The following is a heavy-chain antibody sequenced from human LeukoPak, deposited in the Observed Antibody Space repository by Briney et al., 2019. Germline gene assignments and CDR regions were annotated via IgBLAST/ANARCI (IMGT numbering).Heavy chain of an antibody. J-gene: IGHJ4*02. D-gene: IGHD5-24*01. CDR2: FDPEDGET. CDR3: ATADRDGYNWGFFDY. CDR1: GYTLTELS. Sequence: GASVKVSCKVSGYTLTELSMHWVRQAPGKGLEWMGGFDPEDGETIYAQKFQGRVTMTEDTSTDTAYMELSSLRSEDTAVYYCATADRDGYNWGFFDYWGQGTLVTVSS. V-gene: IGHV1-24*01.